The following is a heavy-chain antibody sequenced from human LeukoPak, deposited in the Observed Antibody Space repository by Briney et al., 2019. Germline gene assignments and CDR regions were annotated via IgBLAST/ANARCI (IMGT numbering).Heavy chain of an antibody. J-gene: IGHJ4*02. V-gene: IGHV3-33*01. Sequence: GGSLRLSCAASGFTFSSYGMHWVRQAPGKGLEWVAVIWYDGSNKYYADSVKGRFTVSRDNSKNTLYLQMNSLRAEDTAVYYCARSPGYSYDYTDAYVLDYWGQGTLVTVSS. CDR2: IWYDGSNK. CDR1: GFTFSSYG. CDR3: ARSPGYSYDYTDAYVLDY. D-gene: IGHD5-18*01.